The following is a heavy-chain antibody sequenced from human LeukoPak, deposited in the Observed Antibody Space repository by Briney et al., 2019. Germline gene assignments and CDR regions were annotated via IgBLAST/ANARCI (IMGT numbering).Heavy chain of an antibody. D-gene: IGHD2-15*01. J-gene: IGHJ4*02. CDR3: ARVGTYCSGGSCYDY. CDR1: GXTFSDYW. CDR2: INADGSST. V-gene: IGHV3-74*01. Sequence: PGGSLRLSCAASGXTFSDYWMHWVRQAPGKGLVWVSRINADGSSTSDADSVKGRFTISRDNAKNTLYLQMNSLRAEDTAVYYCARVGTYCSGGSCYDYWGQGTLVTVSS.